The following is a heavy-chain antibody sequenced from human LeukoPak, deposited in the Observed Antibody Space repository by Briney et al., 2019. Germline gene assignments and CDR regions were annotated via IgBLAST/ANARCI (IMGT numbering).Heavy chain of an antibody. D-gene: IGHD3-10*01. CDR2: IWYDGSKK. CDR1: GFTFSSFG. Sequence: GGSLRLSCAASGFTFSSFGMHWVRQAPGKGLEWVALIWYDGSKKDYADSVKGRFTISRDNSENTLYLQMNSLRAEDTAVYYCAKGEYYGSGGVDVWGKGTTVTISS. V-gene: IGHV3-30*02. J-gene: IGHJ6*04. CDR3: AKGEYYGSGGVDV.